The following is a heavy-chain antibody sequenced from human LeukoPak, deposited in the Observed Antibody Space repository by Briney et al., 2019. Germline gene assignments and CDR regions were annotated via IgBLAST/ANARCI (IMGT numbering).Heavy chain of an antibody. CDR2: IIPIFGTA. Sequence: ASVKVFCKASGGTFSSYAISWVRQAPGQGLEWMGGIIPIFGTANYAQKFQGRVTITADKSTSTAYMELSSLRSEDTAVYYCARDHYHKIHSVMVTAPDYWGQGTLVIVSS. D-gene: IGHD2-21*02. V-gene: IGHV1-69*06. CDR1: GGTFSSYA. J-gene: IGHJ4*02. CDR3: ARDHYHKIHSVMVTAPDY.